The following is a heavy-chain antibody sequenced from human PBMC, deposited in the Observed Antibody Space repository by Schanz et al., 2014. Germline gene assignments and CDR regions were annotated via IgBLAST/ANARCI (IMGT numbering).Heavy chain of an antibody. CDR2: IWSDGTNE. D-gene: IGHD4-17*01. J-gene: IGHJ3*02. CDR3: ARKMKLGVYGGKGHDSLDI. Sequence: QGQLVESGGGVVQPGKSLRLSCATSGFIFRSFGIHWVRQAPGKGLEWVAVIWSDGTNEYYADSVKGRFTISGDNAKNTLYLQMNSLRAEDTAVYYCARKMKLGVYGGKGHDSLDIWGQGTMVTVSS. CDR1: GFIFRSFG. V-gene: IGHV3-33*03.